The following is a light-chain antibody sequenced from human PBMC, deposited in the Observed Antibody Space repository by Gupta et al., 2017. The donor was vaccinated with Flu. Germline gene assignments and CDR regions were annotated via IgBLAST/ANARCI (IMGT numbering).Light chain of an antibody. CDR1: ARTSSSD. V-gene: IGKV3-20*01. CDR3: QRSGGSPGYT. CDR2: GAS. Sequence: TLSLSPGERATLSCRASARTSSSDLAWYQQKSGQAPSLLIYGASTSARGTPGRFSGSGSGTDFTLTISGLEPEDFAVYYCQRSGGSPGYTFGQGTRLEIK. J-gene: IGKJ2*01.